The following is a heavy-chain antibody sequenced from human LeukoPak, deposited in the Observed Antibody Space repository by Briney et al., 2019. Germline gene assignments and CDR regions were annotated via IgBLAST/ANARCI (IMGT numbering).Heavy chain of an antibody. V-gene: IGHV3-30-3*01. J-gene: IGHJ6*02. CDR2: TSYDGSNK. Sequence: GGSLRLSCAASGFTFSSYAMHWVRQAPGKGLEWVAVTSYDGSNKYYADSVKGRFTISRDNSKNTLYLQMNSLRAEDTAVYYCARGHYDFWSGYYAYYYYGMDVWGQGTTVTVSS. CDR1: GFTFSSYA. CDR3: ARGHYDFWSGYYAYYYYGMDV. D-gene: IGHD3-3*01.